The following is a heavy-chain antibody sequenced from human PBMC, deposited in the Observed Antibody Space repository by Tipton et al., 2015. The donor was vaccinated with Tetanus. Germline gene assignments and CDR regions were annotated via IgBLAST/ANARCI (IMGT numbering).Heavy chain of an antibody. CDR3: ARDRGRLGALDSSGYYHHGIDAFDI. Sequence: TLSLTCTVSGGSISSYYWSWIRQPPGKGLEWIGYIYYSGSTNYNPSLKSRVTISVNTSKNQFSLKLSSVTAADTAVYYCARDRGRLGALDSSGYYHHGIDAFDIWGQGTMVTVSS. J-gene: IGHJ3*02. D-gene: IGHD3-22*01. CDR2: IYYSGST. V-gene: IGHV4-59*01. CDR1: GGSISSYY.